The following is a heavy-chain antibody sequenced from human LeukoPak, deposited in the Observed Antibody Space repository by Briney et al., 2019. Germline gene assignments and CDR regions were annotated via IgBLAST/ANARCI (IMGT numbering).Heavy chain of an antibody. J-gene: IGHJ4*02. CDR1: GFTLSSYA. Sequence: GGSPRLSCAASGFTLSSYAMHWVRQAPGKGLEWVAVISYDGSNKYYADSVKGRFTISRDNSKNTLYLQMNSLRAEDTAVYYCARDLAVAGTVFDYWGQGTLVTVSS. D-gene: IGHD6-19*01. V-gene: IGHV3-30-3*01. CDR3: ARDLAVAGTVFDY. CDR2: ISYDGSNK.